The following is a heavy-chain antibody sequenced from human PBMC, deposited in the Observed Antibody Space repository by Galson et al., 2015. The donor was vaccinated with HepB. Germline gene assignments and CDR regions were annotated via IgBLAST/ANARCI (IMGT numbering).Heavy chain of an antibody. V-gene: IGHV3-30-3*01. Sequence: SLRLSCAASGFTFSSYAMHWVRQAPGKGLEWVAVISYDGSNKYYADSVKGRFTISRDNSKNTLYLQMNSLRAEDTAVYYCPRQYCSSTSCYSWYSSSWYSVYYYYGMDVWGQGTTVTVSS. CDR3: PRQYCSSTSCYSWYSSSWYSVYYYYGMDV. CDR1: GFTFSSYA. CDR2: ISYDGSNK. D-gene: IGHD2-2*02. J-gene: IGHJ6*02.